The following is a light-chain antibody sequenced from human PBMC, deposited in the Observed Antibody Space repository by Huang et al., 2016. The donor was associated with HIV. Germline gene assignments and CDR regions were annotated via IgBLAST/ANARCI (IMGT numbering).Light chain of an antibody. V-gene: IGKV1-27*01. CDR1: QGISNY. J-gene: IGKJ1*01. CDR2: AAS. Sequence: DIQMTQSPTSLCATRGDRVTITCRASQGISNYLAWYQQKPGKVPKLLIYAASTLQAGVPSRFSGSGSGTDFTLTISSLQPEDVATYYCQKNNSAPQTFGQGTKVEIK. CDR3: QKNNSAPQT.